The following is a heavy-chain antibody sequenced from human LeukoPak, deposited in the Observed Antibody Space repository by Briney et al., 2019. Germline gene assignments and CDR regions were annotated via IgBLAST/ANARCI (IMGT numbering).Heavy chain of an antibody. Sequence: GGSLRLSCAASGFTFSYYWMHWVRQAPGKGLVWVSRINSDGSSTSYADPVKGRFTISRDNAKNTLYLQMNSLRAEDTAVYYCARVTPGYTGYAIDYWGQGTLVTVSS. V-gene: IGHV3-74*01. CDR1: GFTFSYYW. J-gene: IGHJ4*02. D-gene: IGHD5-12*01. CDR3: ARVTPGYTGYAIDY. CDR2: INSDGSST.